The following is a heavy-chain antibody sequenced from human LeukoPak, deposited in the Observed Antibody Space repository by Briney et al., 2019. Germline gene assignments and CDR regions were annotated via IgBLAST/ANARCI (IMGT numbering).Heavy chain of an antibody. CDR2: IKQDGSEK. CDR3: ARDFTIFGVVTTDY. J-gene: IGHJ4*02. Sequence: GGSLRLSCAASGFTFSSYWMSWVRQAPGKGLEWVANIKQDGSEKYYVDSVKGRFTISRDNAKNSLYLQMNSLRAEDTAVYYCARDFTIFGVVTTDYWGQGTLVTVSS. V-gene: IGHV3-7*01. CDR1: GFTFSSYW. D-gene: IGHD3-3*01.